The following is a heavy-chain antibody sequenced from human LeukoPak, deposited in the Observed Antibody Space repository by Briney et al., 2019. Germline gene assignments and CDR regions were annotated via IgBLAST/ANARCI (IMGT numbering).Heavy chain of an antibody. CDR3: ASESVALAGIDY. Sequence: PSETLSLTCTVSGGSISGYYWSWVRRPPGKGLEWIGYFYYSGTTSYNPSLKSRISMSLDTSQNQISLRLSSVIAADTAVYYCASESVALAGIDYWGQGALVTVSS. CDR1: GGSISGYY. J-gene: IGHJ4*02. D-gene: IGHD6-19*01. CDR2: FYYSGTT. V-gene: IGHV4-59*08.